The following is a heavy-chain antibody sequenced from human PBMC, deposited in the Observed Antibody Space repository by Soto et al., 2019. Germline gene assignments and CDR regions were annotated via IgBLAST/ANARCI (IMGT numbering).Heavy chain of an antibody. J-gene: IGHJ6*02. V-gene: IGHV1-8*01. CDR1: GYTFTSYD. CDR3: ASLGATNLYYYYYGMDV. CDR2: MNPNSGNT. Sequence: VASVKVSCKASGYTFTSYDINWVRQATGQGLEWMGWMNPNSGNTGYAQKFQGRVTMTRNTSISTAYMELSSLRSEDTAVYYCASLGATNLYYYYYGMDVWGQGTTVTSP. D-gene: IGHD1-26*01.